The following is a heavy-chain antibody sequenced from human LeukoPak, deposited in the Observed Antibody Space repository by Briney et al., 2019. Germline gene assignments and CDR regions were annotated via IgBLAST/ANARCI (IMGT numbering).Heavy chain of an antibody. CDR2: IYYSGST. V-gene: IGHV4-39*07. CDR3: ARDGVKSSGWPRRNPDLNWFDP. CDR1: GGSISSGGYS. J-gene: IGHJ5*02. D-gene: IGHD6-19*01. Sequence: SQTLSLTCAVSGGSISSGGYSWSWIRQPPGKGLEWTGSIYYSGSTYYNPSLKSRVTISVDTSKNQFSLKLSSVTAADTAVYYCARDGVKSSGWPRRNPDLNWFDPWGQGTLVTVSS.